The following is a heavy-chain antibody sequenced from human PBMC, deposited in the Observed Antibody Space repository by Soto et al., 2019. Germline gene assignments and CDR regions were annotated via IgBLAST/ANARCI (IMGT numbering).Heavy chain of an antibody. J-gene: IGHJ6*02. CDR3: ARDQVFWSGYSYYYYGMDV. Sequence: SVKVSCKASGGTFSSYAISWVRQAPGQGLEWMGGIIPIFGTANYAQKFQGRVTITADKSTSTAYMELSSLRSEDTAVYYCARDQVFWSGYSYYYYGMDVWGQGTTVTVSS. CDR1: GGTFSSYA. D-gene: IGHD3-3*01. V-gene: IGHV1-69*06. CDR2: IIPIFGTA.